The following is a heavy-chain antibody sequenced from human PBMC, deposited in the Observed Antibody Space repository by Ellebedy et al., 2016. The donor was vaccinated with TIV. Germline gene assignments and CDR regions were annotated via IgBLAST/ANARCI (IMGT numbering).Heavy chain of an antibody. D-gene: IGHD3-3*01. CDR1: GGTFSSYA. CDR2: IIPIFGTA. Sequence: SVKVSXXASGGTFSSYAISWVRQAPGQGLEWMGGIIPIFGTANYAQKFQGRVTITADKSTSTAYMELSSLRSEDTAVYYCARVRFLEWFTYYYYYGMDVWGQGTTVTVSS. J-gene: IGHJ6*02. CDR3: ARVRFLEWFTYYYYYGMDV. V-gene: IGHV1-69*06.